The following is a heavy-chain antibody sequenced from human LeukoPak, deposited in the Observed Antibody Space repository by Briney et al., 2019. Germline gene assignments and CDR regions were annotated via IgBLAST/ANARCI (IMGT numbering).Heavy chain of an antibody. CDR1: GFTFDDYA. CDR2: ISWNSGSI. J-gene: IGHJ4*02. D-gene: IGHD3-22*01. V-gene: IGHV3-9*01. Sequence: GGSLRLSCAASGFTFDDYAMHWVRQAPGKGLEWVSGISWNSGSIGYADSVKGRFTISRDNAKNSLYLQMNSLRAEDTALYYCAKDGGYDSSGYLDYWGQGTLVTVSS. CDR3: AKDGGYDSSGYLDY.